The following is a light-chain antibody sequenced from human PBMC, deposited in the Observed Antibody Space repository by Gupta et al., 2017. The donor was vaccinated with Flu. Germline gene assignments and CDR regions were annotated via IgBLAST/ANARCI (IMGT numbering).Light chain of an antibody. CDR1: SSDVGGYDY. J-gene: IGLJ3*02. CDR3: ASYTSSSTRV. V-gene: IGLV2-14*01. CDR2: EVS. Sequence: QSALTQPASVSGSPRQSIPISCTGTSSDVGGYDYVSWYQQHPGKAPKLMIYEVSNRPSGVSNRFSGSKSGNTASLTISGLQAEDEAHYYCASYTSSSTRVFGGGTKLTVL.